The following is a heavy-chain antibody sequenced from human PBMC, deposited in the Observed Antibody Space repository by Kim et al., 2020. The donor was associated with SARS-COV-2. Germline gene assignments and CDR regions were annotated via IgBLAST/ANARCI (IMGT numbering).Heavy chain of an antibody. CDR2: ISSISRSI. CDR1: GFRFSNYE. Sequence: GGSLRLSCAASGFRFSNYEMNWVRQTPGKGLEWISYISSISRSIYYADSVRGRFTISRDNAKNSLYLQMNRLRAEDTAVYYCATPASTDGWYFDYWGRGTLVTVSS. D-gene: IGHD6-19*01. CDR3: ATPASTDGWYFDY. J-gene: IGHJ4*02. V-gene: IGHV3-48*03.